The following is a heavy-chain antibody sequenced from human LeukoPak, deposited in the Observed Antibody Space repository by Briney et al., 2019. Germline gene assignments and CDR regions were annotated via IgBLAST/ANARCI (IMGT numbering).Heavy chain of an antibody. CDR2: MNPNSGNT. J-gene: IGHJ5*02. D-gene: IGHD3-10*01. V-gene: IGHV1-8*01. Sequence: ASVKVSCKASGYTFTSYDINWVRQATGQGLEWMGWMNPNSGNTGYAQKFQGRVTMTRNTSISTAYMELSSLRSEDTAVYYCARDRVMVRGVDWFDPWGQGTLVTVSS. CDR1: GYTFTSYD. CDR3: ARDRVMVRGVDWFDP.